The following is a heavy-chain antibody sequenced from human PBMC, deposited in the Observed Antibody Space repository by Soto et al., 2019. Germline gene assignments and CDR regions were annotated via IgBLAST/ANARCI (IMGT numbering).Heavy chain of an antibody. CDR2: MNPGSGDT. V-gene: IGHV1-8*02. CDR1: GDTFTNND. J-gene: IGHJ5*02. D-gene: IGHD5-18*01. Sequence: ASAKVSCKASGDTFTNNDVSWVRQATGQGLEWMGWMNPGSGDTGYAQKFQGRVTMTRDISIATAYMELNSLTSEDTAIYYCARMESFGSLNWFDPWGQGTLVTVSS. CDR3: ARMESFGSLNWFDP.